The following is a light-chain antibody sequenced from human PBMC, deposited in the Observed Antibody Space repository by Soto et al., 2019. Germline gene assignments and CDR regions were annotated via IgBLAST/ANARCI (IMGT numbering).Light chain of an antibody. CDR3: QQSMGT. V-gene: IGKV1-5*03. CDR1: QSVSSW. Sequence: DIQMTQSPSTLSASVGDRVTITCRASQSVSSWLAWYQQKPGKAPKLLIYKTSNLKSWVPSRFSGSGSGTEFTLTISSLQPDDFATYYCQQSMGTFGQGTKLEIK. CDR2: KTS. J-gene: IGKJ2*01.